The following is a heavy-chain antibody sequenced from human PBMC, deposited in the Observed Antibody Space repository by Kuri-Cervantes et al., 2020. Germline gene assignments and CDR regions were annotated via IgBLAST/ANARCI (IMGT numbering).Heavy chain of an antibody. D-gene: IGHD6-13*01. CDR2: INPNGGGT. V-gene: IGHV1-2*02. CDR1: GYMFTGYY. CDR3: ARVLGGVSNPRPYSNSWYYIFDI. J-gene: IGHJ3*02. Sequence: ASVKVSCKASGYMFTGYYMHWVRQAPGQGLEWMGWINPNGGGTNYAQKFQGRVTMTRDTSISTAYMELSRLRSDDTAVYYCARVLGGVSNPRPYSNSWYYIFDIWGQGTMVTVSS.